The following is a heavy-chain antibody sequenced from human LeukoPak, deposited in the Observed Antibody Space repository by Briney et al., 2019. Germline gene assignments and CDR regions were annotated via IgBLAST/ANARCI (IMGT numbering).Heavy chain of an antibody. CDR2: IYYSGST. CDR3: ARAPGLGFGFDY. CDR1: GGSISSYY. D-gene: IGHD3-10*01. J-gene: IGHJ4*02. V-gene: IGHV4-59*01. Sequence: SETLSLTCTVSGGSISSYYWSWIRQPPGKGLEWIGYIYYSGSTNYNPSLKSRVTISVDTSKNQFSLKLSSVTAADTAVYYCARAPGLGFGFDYWGQGTLVTVSS.